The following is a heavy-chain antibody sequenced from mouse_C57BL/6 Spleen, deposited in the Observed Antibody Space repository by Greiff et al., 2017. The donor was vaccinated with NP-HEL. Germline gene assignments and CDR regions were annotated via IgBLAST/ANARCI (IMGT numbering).Heavy chain of an antibody. CDR1: GFTFSSYA. CDR2: ISDGGSYT. Sequence: EVNVVESGGGLVKPGGSLKLSCAASGFTFSSYAMSWVRQTPEKRLEWVATISDGGSYTYYPDNVKGRFTISRDNAKNNLYLQMSHLKSEDTAMYYCARAPIYYDYPWFAYWGQGTLVTVSA. CDR3: ARAPIYYDYPWFAY. J-gene: IGHJ3*01. D-gene: IGHD2-4*01. V-gene: IGHV5-4*03.